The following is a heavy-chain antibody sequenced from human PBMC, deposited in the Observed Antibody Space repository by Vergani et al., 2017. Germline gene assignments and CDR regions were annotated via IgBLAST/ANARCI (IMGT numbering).Heavy chain of an antibody. CDR2: VYHSGST. CDR3: ASLLTGGIDY. CDR1: DYSISSGYY. D-gene: IGHD3-16*01. V-gene: IGHV4-38-2*01. Sequence: QVQLQESGPGLVKPSETLSLTCAVSDYSISSGYYWGWVRQPPGKGLDWIGSVYHSGSTSYNPSLKSRVTISIDTSKNQFSLKLTSVTAADTAVYYCASLLTGGIDYWGQGILVTVSS. J-gene: IGHJ4*02.